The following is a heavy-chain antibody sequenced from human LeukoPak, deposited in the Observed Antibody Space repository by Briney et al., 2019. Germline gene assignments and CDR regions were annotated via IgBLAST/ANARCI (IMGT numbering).Heavy chain of an antibody. CDR2: IYTSGST. CDR3: AGDTENFDY. CDR1: GGSISSGSYY. D-gene: IGHD4-11*01. J-gene: IGHJ4*02. V-gene: IGHV4-61*02. Sequence: SETLSLTCTVSGGSISSGSYYWSWIRQPAGKGLEWIGRIYTSGSTNYNPSLKSRVTMSVDTSKNQFSLKLSSVTAADTAVYYCAGDTENFDYWGQGTLVTVSS.